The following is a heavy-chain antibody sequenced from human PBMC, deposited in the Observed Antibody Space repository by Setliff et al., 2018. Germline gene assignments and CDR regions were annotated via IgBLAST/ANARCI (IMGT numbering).Heavy chain of an antibody. CDR1: GFTFSNYG. V-gene: IGHV3-48*04. CDR3: ARDRASYYYDGSSIIDY. Sequence: PGGSLRLSCAASGFTFSNYGMHWVRQAPGKGLEWVSYISSSGSTIYYADSVKGRFTISRDNAKNSLYLQMNSLRAEDTAVYYCARDRASYYYDGSSIIDYWGQGTLVTVSS. CDR2: ISSSGSTI. J-gene: IGHJ4*02. D-gene: IGHD3-22*01.